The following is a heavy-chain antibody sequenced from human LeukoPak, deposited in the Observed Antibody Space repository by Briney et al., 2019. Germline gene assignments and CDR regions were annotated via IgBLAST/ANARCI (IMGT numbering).Heavy chain of an antibody. J-gene: IGHJ4*02. CDR3: ARSQYGSGSYSPFDY. CDR1: GYTFTSYG. Sequence: ASVKVSCKASGYTFTSYGISWVRQAPGQGLEWMGWISTYNGNTNYARNLQGRVTMTTDTSTSTAYMDLRSLRSDDTAVYYRARSQYGSGSYSPFDYWGQGTLVTVSS. V-gene: IGHV1-18*01. CDR2: ISTYNGNT. D-gene: IGHD3-10*01.